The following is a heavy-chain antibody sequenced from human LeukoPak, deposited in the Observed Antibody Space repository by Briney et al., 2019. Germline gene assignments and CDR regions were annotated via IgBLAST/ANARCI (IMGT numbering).Heavy chain of an antibody. D-gene: IGHD1-26*01. CDR3: ARYSGSYYKGSFDY. CDR2: IKQDGSEK. CDR1: GFTLSSYW. Sequence: GGSLRLSCAASGFTLSSYWMSWVRQAPGKGLEWVANIKQDGSEKYYVDSVKGRFTISRDNAKNSLYLQMNSLRAEDTAVYYCARYSGSYYKGSFDYWGQGTLVTVSS. V-gene: IGHV3-7*01. J-gene: IGHJ4*02.